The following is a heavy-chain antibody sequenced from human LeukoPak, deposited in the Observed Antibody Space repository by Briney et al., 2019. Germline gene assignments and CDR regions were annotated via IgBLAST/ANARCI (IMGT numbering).Heavy chain of an antibody. CDR2: MNPNSGNT. D-gene: IGHD6-13*01. CDR3: ARGGSSTVDY. V-gene: IGHV1-8*01. Sequence: ASVKVSCKASGYTFTSHDINWVRQATGQGLEWMGWMNPNSGNTGYAQKFQGRVTMTRSTSMSTAYMELSSLRFEDTAVYYCARGGSSTVDYWGQGTLVTVPS. CDR1: GYTFTSHD. J-gene: IGHJ4*02.